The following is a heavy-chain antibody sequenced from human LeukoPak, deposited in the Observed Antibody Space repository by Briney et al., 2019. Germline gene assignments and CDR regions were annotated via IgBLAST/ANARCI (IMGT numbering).Heavy chain of an antibody. Sequence: GGSLRLSCAASGFTFSTYWMSWVRPAPRGGLEWVSNIRRDGRAKYYVDSLKGRFTISRDNAKNSLYLHMNRLRADDTAVYYWAKDGRGPCSNADCHVSYHFDYWGQGILVTVSS. D-gene: IGHD2-8*01. CDR2: IRRDGRAK. J-gene: IGHJ4*02. CDR1: GFTFSTYW. CDR3: AKDGRGPCSNADCHVSYHFDY. V-gene: IGHV3-7*01.